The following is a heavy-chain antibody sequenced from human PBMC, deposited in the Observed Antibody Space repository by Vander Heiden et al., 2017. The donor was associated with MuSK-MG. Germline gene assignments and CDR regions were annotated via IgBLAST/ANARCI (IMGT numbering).Heavy chain of an antibody. Sequence: QVQLQESGPGLVMPSQTLSFTCTVSGGSTSCGGYSWGWIRQHPGKGLEWIGYIYYSGSTYYNPSLKSRVTISVDTSKNQFSLKLSSVTAADTAVYYCARRPRVYDILTGYYPGTYDYWGQGTLVTVSS. CDR2: IYYSGST. CDR1: GGSTSCGGYS. CDR3: ARRPRVYDILTGYYPGTYDY. D-gene: IGHD3-9*01. V-gene: IGHV4-31*03. J-gene: IGHJ4*02.